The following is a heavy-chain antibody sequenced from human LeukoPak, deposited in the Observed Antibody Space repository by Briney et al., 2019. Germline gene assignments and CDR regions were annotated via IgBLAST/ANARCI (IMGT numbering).Heavy chain of an antibody. Sequence: GGSLRLSCIASGFTFSTYSMSWVRQVPGKGLEWVSYISSSGSTIYYTDSVKGRFTISRDNARNSLYLQMNSLRTEDTAVYYCAKDLALGYWGQGTLVTVSS. D-gene: IGHD3-3*02. CDR1: GFTFSTYS. CDR2: ISSSGSTI. J-gene: IGHJ4*02. V-gene: IGHV3-48*01. CDR3: AKDLALGY.